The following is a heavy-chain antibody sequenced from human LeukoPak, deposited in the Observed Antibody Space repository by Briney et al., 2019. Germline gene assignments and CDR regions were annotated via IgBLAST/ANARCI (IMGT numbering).Heavy chain of an antibody. V-gene: IGHV4-34*01. CDR3: ARWGHFDTSGYFVADY. CDR2: INHSGST. Sequence: SETLSLTCAVYGGSFSGYYWSWIRQPPGKGLEWIGEINHSGSTNYNPSLKSRVTISVDTSKNQFSLKLSSVTAVDTAVYYCARWGHFDTSGYFVADYWGQGTLITVSS. J-gene: IGHJ4*02. D-gene: IGHD3-22*01. CDR1: GGSFSGYY.